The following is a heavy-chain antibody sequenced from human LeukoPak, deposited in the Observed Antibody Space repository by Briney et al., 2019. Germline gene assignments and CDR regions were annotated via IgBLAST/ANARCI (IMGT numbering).Heavy chain of an antibody. CDR2: ISGSGGST. CDR1: GFTFSSYA. Sequence: GGSLRLSCAASGFTFSSYAMSWVRQAPGKGLEWVSAISGSGGSTYYADSVKGRFTISTDNSKNTLYLQMNSLRAEDTAVYYCAKSNYYGSERDAFDIWGQGTMVTVSS. J-gene: IGHJ3*02. CDR3: AKSNYYGSERDAFDI. V-gene: IGHV3-23*01. D-gene: IGHD3-10*01.